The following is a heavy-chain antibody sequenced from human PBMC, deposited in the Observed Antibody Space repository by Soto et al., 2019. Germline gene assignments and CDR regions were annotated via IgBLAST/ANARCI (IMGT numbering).Heavy chain of an antibody. CDR2: IVVGSGNT. CDR3: AAFPALVTPRYFDY. CDR1: GFTFTSSA. J-gene: IGHJ4*02. Sequence: SVKVSCKASGFTFTSSAVQWVRRARGQRLEWIGWIVVGSGNTNYAQKFQERVTITRDMSTSTAYMELSSLRSEDTAVYYCAAFPALVTPRYFDYWGQGTLVTVSS. D-gene: IGHD4-4*01. V-gene: IGHV1-58*01.